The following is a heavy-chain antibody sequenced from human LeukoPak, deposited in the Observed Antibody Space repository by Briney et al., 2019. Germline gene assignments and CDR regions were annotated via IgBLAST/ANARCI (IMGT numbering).Heavy chain of an antibody. CDR1: GFTFSSYA. CDR3: AKDGYSSRDYYYYYMDV. D-gene: IGHD6-13*01. V-gene: IGHV3-23*01. CDR2: ISGSGGST. Sequence: GGSLRLSCAASGFTFSSYAMSWVRQAPGKGLEWVSAISGSGGSTYYADSVKGRFTISRDNSKNTPYLQMNSLRAEDTAVYYCAKDGYSSRDYYYYYMDVWGKGTTVTVSS. J-gene: IGHJ6*03.